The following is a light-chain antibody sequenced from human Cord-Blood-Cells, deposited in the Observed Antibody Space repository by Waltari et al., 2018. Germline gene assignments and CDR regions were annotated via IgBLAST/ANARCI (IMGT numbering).Light chain of an antibody. CDR3: AAWDDSLSGPV. J-gene: IGLJ2*01. CDR1: SPNIGRNY. Sequence: QSVLTQPPSASGTPGQRVTISCSGSSPNIGRNYVYWYQQLPGTAPKLLIYRNKRRPSGVPDRFSGSRSGTSASLAISGLRSEDEADYYCAAWDDSLSGPVFGGGTKLTVL. CDR2: RNK. V-gene: IGLV1-47*01.